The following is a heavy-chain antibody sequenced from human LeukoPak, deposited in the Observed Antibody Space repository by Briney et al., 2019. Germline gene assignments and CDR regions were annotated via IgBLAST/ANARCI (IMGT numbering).Heavy chain of an antibody. Sequence: SETLSLTCTVSGGSISSYYWSWIRQPPGKGLEWIGYIYYSGSTNYNPSLKSRVTISVDTSKNQFSLKLSSVTAADTAVYYCARDYYCSSTSCQRGGAFDIWGQGTMVTVSS. J-gene: IGHJ3*02. CDR3: ARDYYCSSTSCQRGGAFDI. D-gene: IGHD2-2*01. CDR1: GGSISSYY. V-gene: IGHV4-59*01. CDR2: IYYSGST.